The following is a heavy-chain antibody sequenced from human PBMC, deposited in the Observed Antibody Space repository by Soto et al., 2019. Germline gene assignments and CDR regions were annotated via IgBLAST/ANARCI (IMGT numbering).Heavy chain of an antibody. CDR2: ISAYNGNT. J-gene: IGHJ6*02. CDR1: GYTFTSYG. Sequence: GASVKVSCKASGYTFTSYGISWVRQAPGQGLEWMGWISAYNGNTNYAQKLQGRVTMTTDTSTSTAYMELRSLRSDDTAVYYCARDGYCSGGSCYRTDYGMDVWGQGTTVTVSS. CDR3: ARDGYCSGGSCYRTDYGMDV. V-gene: IGHV1-18*01. D-gene: IGHD2-15*01.